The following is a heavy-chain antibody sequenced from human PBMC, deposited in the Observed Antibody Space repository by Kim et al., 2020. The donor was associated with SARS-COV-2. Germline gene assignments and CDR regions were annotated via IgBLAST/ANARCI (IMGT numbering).Heavy chain of an antibody. J-gene: IGHJ4*02. CDR3: ARTRIGGWYLPVSY. CDR2: IYYSGST. V-gene: IGHV4-39*01. Sequence: SETLSLTCTVSGGSISSSSYYWGWIRQPPGKGLEWIGSIYYSGSTYYNPSLKSRVTISVDTSKNQFSLKLSSVTAADTAVYYCARTRIGGWYLPVSYWGQGTLVTVSS. D-gene: IGHD6-19*01. CDR1: GGSISSSSYY.